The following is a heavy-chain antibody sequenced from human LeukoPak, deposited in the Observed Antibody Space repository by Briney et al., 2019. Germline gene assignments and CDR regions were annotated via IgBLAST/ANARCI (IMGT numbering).Heavy chain of an antibody. CDR3: AKDYSSSGLDY. D-gene: IGHD6-6*01. V-gene: IGHV3-30*18. Sequence: GGSLRLSCAASGFTVSSTSMSWVRQAPGKGLEWVAVISYDGSNKYYADSVKSRFTISRDNSKNTLYLQMNSLRAEDTAVYYCAKDYSSSGLDYRGQGTLVTVSS. CDR1: GFTVSSTS. J-gene: IGHJ4*02. CDR2: ISYDGSNK.